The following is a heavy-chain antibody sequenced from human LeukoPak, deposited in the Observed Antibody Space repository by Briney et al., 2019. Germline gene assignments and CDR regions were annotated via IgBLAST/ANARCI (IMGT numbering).Heavy chain of an antibody. CDR3: ARDLSGIGYFDY. CDR2: ISCDGSNK. V-gene: IGHV3-30*04. CDR1: GFTFSSYA. D-gene: IGHD1-26*01. J-gene: IGHJ4*02. Sequence: GGSLRLSCAASGFTFSSYAMHWARQAPGKGLEWVAVISCDGSNKYYADSVKGRFTISRDNSKNTLYLQMNSLRAEDTAVYYCARDLSGIGYFDYWGQGTLVTVSS.